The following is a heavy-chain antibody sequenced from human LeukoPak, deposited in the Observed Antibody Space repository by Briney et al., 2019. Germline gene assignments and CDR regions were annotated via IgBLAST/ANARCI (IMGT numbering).Heavy chain of an antibody. J-gene: IGHJ4*02. Sequence: GGSLRLSCAASGFTFSSYWMSWVRQAPGKGLEWVANIKQDGSEKSYVDSVKGRFTVSRDNAKNSLYLQMNSLRAEDTAIYYCASSRYDSSGYYGIIGYWGQGTLVTVSS. V-gene: IGHV3-7*01. CDR1: GFTFSSYW. D-gene: IGHD3-22*01. CDR2: IKQDGSEK. CDR3: ASSRYDSSGYYGIIGY.